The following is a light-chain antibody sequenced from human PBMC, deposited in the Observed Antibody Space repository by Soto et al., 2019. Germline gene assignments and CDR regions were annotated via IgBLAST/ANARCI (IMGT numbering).Light chain of an antibody. J-gene: IGKJ1*01. CDR1: QSIDSW. CDR2: KAS. CDR3: QQYNSLWT. Sequence: GDRATITCRASQSIDSWLAWYQQKPGKAPNLLIYKASTLKSGVPSRFSGSGSGTEFTLTISSLQPDDFATYYCQQYNSLWTFGQGTKVDIK. V-gene: IGKV1-5*03.